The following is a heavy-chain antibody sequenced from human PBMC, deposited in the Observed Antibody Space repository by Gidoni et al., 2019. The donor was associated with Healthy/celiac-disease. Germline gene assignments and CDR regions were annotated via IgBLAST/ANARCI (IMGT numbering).Heavy chain of an antibody. D-gene: IGHD3-3*01. CDR3: AKPRPLNYDFWSGYFDY. CDR1: GFTFSTSG. J-gene: IGHJ4*02. Sequence: QVQLVESGGGVVQPGRSLRLSCAASGFTFSTSGMHWVRQAPGKGLEWVAVISYDGSNKYYADSVKGRFTISRDNSKNTLYLQMNSLRAEDTAVYYCAKPRPLNYDFWSGYFDYWGQGTLVTVSS. CDR2: ISYDGSNK. V-gene: IGHV3-30*18.